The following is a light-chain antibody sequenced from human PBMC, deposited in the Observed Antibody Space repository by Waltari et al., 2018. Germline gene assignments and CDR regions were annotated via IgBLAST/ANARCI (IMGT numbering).Light chain of an antibody. J-gene: IGKJ1*01. V-gene: IGKV3-15*01. CDR1: QSVSSH. CDR2: GAS. Sequence: EIVMTQSPATLSVSRGERASLSCRASQSVSSHLACYQQKPGQSPRLLIYGASTRATDTAARFSGSGSETEFTLTISSLQSEDFALYYCQQYNDWPRTFGQGTKVEI. CDR3: QQYNDWPRT.